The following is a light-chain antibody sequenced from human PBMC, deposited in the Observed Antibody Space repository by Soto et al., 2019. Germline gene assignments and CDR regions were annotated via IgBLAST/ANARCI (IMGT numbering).Light chain of an antibody. J-gene: IGLJ1*01. CDR3: SSYTSSSTPLV. V-gene: IGLV2-14*01. CDR2: EVT. Sequence: QSALTQPASVSGSPGQSITISCTGTRRDVGGYNYVSWYQQYPGKSPKLLIYEVTHRPSGVSNRFSGSKSGNTASLTISGLQAEDEADYYCSSYTSSSTPLVFGTGTKLTVL. CDR1: RRDVGGYNY.